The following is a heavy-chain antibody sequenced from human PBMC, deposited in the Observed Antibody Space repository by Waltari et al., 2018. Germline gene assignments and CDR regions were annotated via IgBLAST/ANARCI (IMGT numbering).Heavy chain of an antibody. J-gene: IGHJ6*03. CDR1: GYSISSGYY. CDR3: ARGYCSGGSCYSHYYYYMDV. V-gene: IGHV4-38-2*02. D-gene: IGHD2-15*01. Sequence: QVQLQESGPGLVKPSETLSLTCTVSGYSISSGYYWGWIRQPPGKGLEWIGSIYHSGSTYYNPSLKSRVTISVDTSKNQFSLKLSSGTAADTAVYYCARGYCSGGSCYSHYYYYMDVWGKGTTVTISS. CDR2: IYHSGST.